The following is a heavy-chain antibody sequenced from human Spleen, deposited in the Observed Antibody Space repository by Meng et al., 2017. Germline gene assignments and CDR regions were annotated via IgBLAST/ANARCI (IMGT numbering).Heavy chain of an antibody. V-gene: IGHV4-39*01. CDR1: GDSSSSSDSY. D-gene: IGHD1/OR15-1a*01. J-gene: IGHJ5*02. Sequence: QPQLQESGPGLVKPSETLSLTCSVSGDSSSSSDSYWGWNRQSPGKGLEWFGSIGHSGFTYYTPSLESRVTVSVDTSRSQFSLELTSVTAADTAVYYCVRSRAWVRTGFDPWGQGTLVTVSS. CDR2: IGHSGFT. CDR3: VRSRAWVRTGFDP.